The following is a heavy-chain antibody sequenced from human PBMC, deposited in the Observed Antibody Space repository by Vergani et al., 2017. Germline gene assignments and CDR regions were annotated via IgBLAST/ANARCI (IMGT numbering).Heavy chain of an antibody. J-gene: IGHJ4*02. CDR2: MYTSGHT. D-gene: IGHD2-21*01. CDR1: GASVSRGTYY. CDR3: ARHISVVRPSSMTAFDY. Sequence: QVQLQESGPGLLKPSQTLSLTCTVSGASVSRGTYYWTWIRQPAGKKLEWIVRMYTSGHTIYNPSLESRVTMSVDTSKNQFSLQLSSVTAADTAVYYCARHISVVRPSSMTAFDYWVQGTLVTVSS. V-gene: IGHV4-61*02.